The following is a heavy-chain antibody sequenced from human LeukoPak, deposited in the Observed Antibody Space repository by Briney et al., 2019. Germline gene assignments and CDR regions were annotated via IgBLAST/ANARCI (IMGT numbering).Heavy chain of an antibody. CDR2: ISGSDDGT. CDR1: GFTFSTYA. V-gene: IGHV3-23*01. J-gene: IGHJ4*02. CDR3: AKDLRRFGELLPFDY. Sequence: GGSLRLSCAASGFTFSTYAMSWVRQIPGKGLEWVSAISGSDDGTYYADSVKGRFTISRDNSKNTLYLQMNSLRAEDTAVYYCAKDLRRFGELLPFDYWGQGTLVTVSS. D-gene: IGHD3-10*01.